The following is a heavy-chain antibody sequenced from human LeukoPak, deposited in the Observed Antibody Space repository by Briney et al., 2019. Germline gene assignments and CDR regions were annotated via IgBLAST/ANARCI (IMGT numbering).Heavy chain of an antibody. CDR1: GGSFSGYY. CDR3: ARDAVAAAGTVH. Sequence: SSETLSLTCAVYGGSFSGYYWSWIRQPPGKGLEWIGEINHSGSTNYNPSLKSRVTISVDTSKNQFSLKLSSVTAADTAVYYCARDAVAAAGTVHWGQGTLVTVSS. J-gene: IGHJ4*02. CDR2: INHSGST. V-gene: IGHV4-34*01. D-gene: IGHD6-13*01.